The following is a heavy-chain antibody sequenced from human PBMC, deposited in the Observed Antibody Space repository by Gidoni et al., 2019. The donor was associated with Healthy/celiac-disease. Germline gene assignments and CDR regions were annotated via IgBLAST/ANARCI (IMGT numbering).Heavy chain of an antibody. CDR1: GFTFDDYA. CDR3: AKDKAGYSSDDALDI. V-gene: IGHV3-43*02. J-gene: IGHJ3*02. Sequence: EVKLVESGGGVVQPGGSMRLSCAASGFTFDDYAMHWVRQAPGKGLEWVSRISGDGGSTYYADSVKGRFTISRDNSKNSLYLQMNSLRTEDTALYYCAKDKAGYSSDDALDIWGQGTMVTVSS. CDR2: ISGDGGST. D-gene: IGHD6-19*01.